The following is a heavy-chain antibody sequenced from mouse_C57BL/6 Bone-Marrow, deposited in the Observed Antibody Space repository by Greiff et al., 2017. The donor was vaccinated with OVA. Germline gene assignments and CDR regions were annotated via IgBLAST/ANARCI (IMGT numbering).Heavy chain of an antibody. J-gene: IGHJ4*01. Sequence: DVMLVESGGGLVKPGGSLKLSCAASGFTFSSYAMSWVRQTPEKRLEWVATISDGGSYTYYPDNVKGRFTISRDNAKNNLYLQMSHLKSEDTAMYYCARERRNYYAMDYWGQGTSVTVSS. CDR3: ARERRNYYAMDY. CDR1: GFTFSSYA. D-gene: IGHD2-12*01. CDR2: ISDGGSYT. V-gene: IGHV5-4*01.